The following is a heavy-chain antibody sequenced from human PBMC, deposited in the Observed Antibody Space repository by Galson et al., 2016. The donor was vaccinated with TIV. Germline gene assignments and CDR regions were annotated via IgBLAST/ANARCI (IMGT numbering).Heavy chain of an antibody. Sequence: SVKVSCKASGSIFNSFAISWVRQAPGQGLEWMGGITGVFGTSNYARKFQARVTITADQSTSTTYLEVTNLRSEDTAVYYCARGPEYTSSYFSFWGQGTLVTVSA. J-gene: IGHJ4*02. CDR3: ARGPEYTSSYFSF. CDR2: ITGVFGTS. V-gene: IGHV1-69*13. D-gene: IGHD6-13*01. CDR1: GSIFNSFA.